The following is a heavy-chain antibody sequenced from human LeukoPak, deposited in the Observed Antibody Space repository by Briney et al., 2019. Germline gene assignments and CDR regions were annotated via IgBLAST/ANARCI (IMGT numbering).Heavy chain of an antibody. CDR2: ISGSADLS. V-gene: IGHV3-23*01. CDR1: GFTFSHYA. CDR3: ANLVNWNEVCDH. J-gene: IGHJ4*02. D-gene: IGHD1-1*01. Sequence: GGSLRLSCAASGFTFSHYAMKWVRQAPGKGLEWVSAISGSADLSVYADSVKGRFTISRDNSKSTLYLQMNSLRAEDTAVYYCANLVNWNEVCDHWGQGTLVTVSS.